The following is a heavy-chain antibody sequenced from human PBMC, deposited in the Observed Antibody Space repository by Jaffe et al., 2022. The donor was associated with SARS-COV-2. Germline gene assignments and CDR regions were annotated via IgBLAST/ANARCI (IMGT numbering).Heavy chain of an antibody. CDR2: IHVSGST. D-gene: IGHD3-22*01. J-gene: IGHJ5*02. CDR1: GGSISSGGYY. Sequence: QVQLQESGPGLVKPSQTLSLTCTVSGGSISSGGYYWTWIRQPAGKGLEWIGRIHVSGSTYYYPSLNSRVTMSVDTSKNQFSLKLSSVTAADTAVYYCARGVYESSGYYLDPWGQGTLVTVSS. CDR3: ARGVYESSGYYLDP. V-gene: IGHV4-61*02.